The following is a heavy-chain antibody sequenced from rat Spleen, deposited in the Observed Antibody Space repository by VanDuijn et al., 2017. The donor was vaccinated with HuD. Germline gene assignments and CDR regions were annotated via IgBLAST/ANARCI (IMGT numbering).Heavy chain of an antibody. CDR1: GFSLTSYN. CDR3: AREGLGLYYFDY. D-gene: IGHD4-6*01. CDR2: IWNTGGT. J-gene: IGHJ2*01. Sequence: QVQLKESGPGLVQPSQTLSLTCTVAGFSLTSYNVHWVRQPPGQGLAWMGVIWNTGGTRYNSALKSRLSISKETSKSQVFLKMNSLQTEDTATYYSAREGLGLYYFDYWGQGVMVTVSS. V-gene: IGHV2-41*01.